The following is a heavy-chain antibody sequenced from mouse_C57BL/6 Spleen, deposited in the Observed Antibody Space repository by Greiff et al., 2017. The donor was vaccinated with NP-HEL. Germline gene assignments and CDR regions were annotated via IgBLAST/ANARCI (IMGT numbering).Heavy chain of an antibody. CDR1: GYTFTSYW. J-gene: IGHJ1*03. CDR2: IDPSDSYT. V-gene: IGHV1-69*01. Sequence: QVQLQQPGAELVMPGASVKLSCKASGYTFTSYWMHWVKQRPGQGLEWIGEIDPSDSYTNYNQKFKGKSTLTVDKSSSTAYMQLSSLTSEDSAGCYCARGGVYGSSFDWYFDVWGTGTTVTVSS. CDR3: ARGGVYGSSFDWYFDV. D-gene: IGHD1-1*01.